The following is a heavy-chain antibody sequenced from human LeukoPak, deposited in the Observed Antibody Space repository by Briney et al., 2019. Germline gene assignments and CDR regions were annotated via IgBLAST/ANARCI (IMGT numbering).Heavy chain of an antibody. CDR2: ISPSGGST. CDR3: AKGGGGNFPFDY. CDR1: GFTFSNYA. J-gene: IGHJ4*02. V-gene: IGHV3-23*01. D-gene: IGHD4-23*01. Sequence: GGSLRLSCAASGFTFSNYAMGWVRQAPGKGLEWVSAISPSGGSTYYADSVKGRFTISRDNSQLYLQMTSLRAEDTAVYYCAKGGGGNFPFDYWGQGTLVTVSS.